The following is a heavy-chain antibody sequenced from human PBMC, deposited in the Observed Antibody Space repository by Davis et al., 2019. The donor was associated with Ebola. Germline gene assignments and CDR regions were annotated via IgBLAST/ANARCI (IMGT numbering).Heavy chain of an antibody. J-gene: IGHJ4*02. D-gene: IGHD3-16*01. CDR2: IGGIDGNI. Sequence: GESLKISCAASGFTFSIYAMTWVRQAPGKGLEWVSTIGGIDGNIYYADSVKGRVTISRDHSQNTLYLQMNSLRAEDTALYYCAMRGGGVGGGTARFDYWGQGTLVTVSS. CDR1: GFTFSIYA. CDR3: AMRGGGVGGGTARFDY. V-gene: IGHV3-23*01.